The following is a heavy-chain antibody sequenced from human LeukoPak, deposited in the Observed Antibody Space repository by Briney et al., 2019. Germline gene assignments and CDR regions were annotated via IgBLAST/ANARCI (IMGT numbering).Heavy chain of an antibody. V-gene: IGHV4-4*07. CDR2: IYSSGCI. CDR3: ARGRAFGRGYSSSWGAYYMDV. D-gene: IGHD6-13*01. Sequence: SETLSLPCSVSGGPISSQHWSWLRQPAGKGLEWIGRIYSSGCINYNPPLKSRVPLSGHTSKDWFSLNLSSGSGADKAFHCCARGRAFGRGYSSSWGAYYMDVWGKGTTVTVSS. J-gene: IGHJ6*03. CDR1: GGPISSQH.